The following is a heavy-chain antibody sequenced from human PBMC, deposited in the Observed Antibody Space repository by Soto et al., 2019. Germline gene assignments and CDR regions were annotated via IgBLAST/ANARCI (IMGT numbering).Heavy chain of an antibody. CDR1: GFTFSSYG. CDR2: ISYDGSNK. V-gene: IGHV3-30*18. J-gene: IGHJ4*02. Sequence: GSLSLSCAASGFTFSSYGMHWVRQAPGKGLEWVAVISYDGSNKYYADSVKGRFTISRDNSKNTLYLQMNSLRAEDTAVYYCAKSQFTMIVDFDYWGQGTLVTVSS. CDR3: AKSQFTMIVDFDY. D-gene: IGHD3-22*01.